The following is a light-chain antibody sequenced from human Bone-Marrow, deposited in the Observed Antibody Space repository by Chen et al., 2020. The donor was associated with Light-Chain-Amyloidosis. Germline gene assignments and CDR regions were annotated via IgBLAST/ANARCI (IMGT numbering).Light chain of an antibody. Sequence: YVLTQPSSVSVAPGQTATLACGGNNLGSTSVHWYQQTPGQAPLLVVYDDSDRPSGIPERLSGSNSGNTATLTISRVEAGDEADYYCQVWDRSSDRPVFGGGTKLTVL. J-gene: IGLJ3*02. V-gene: IGLV3-21*02. CDR3: QVWDRSSDRPV. CDR2: DDS. CDR1: NLGSTS.